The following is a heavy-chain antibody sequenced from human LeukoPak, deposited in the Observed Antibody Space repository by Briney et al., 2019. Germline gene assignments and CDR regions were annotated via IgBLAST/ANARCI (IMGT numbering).Heavy chain of an antibody. CDR1: GFTFSSNG. J-gene: IGHJ4*02. CDR3: AKDRRPEGSYGYLDY. V-gene: IGHV3-23*01. Sequence: GGSLRLSCAASGFTFSSNGMNWVRQAPGKGLEWVSSISSSGGNTYYADSVKGRFTISRDNSKNTLFLQMNNLRVEDTAVYYCAKDRRPEGSYGYLDYCGQGTLVTASS. CDR2: ISSSGGNT. D-gene: IGHD5-18*01.